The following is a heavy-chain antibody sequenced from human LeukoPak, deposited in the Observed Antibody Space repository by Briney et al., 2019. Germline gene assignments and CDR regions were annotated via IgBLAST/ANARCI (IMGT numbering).Heavy chain of an antibody. CDR2: ITSSNNYI. J-gene: IGHJ6*03. Sequence: GGSLRLSCAASGFTFSSYSMNWVRQAPGKGLEWVSSITSSNNYIYYGDSVKGRFTISRDDAKNSLFLQMNSLRAEDTATYYCARGEFGDYYYFYMDVWGKGTTVTISS. V-gene: IGHV3-21*01. D-gene: IGHD2/OR15-2a*01. CDR3: ARGEFGDYYYFYMDV. CDR1: GFTFSSYS.